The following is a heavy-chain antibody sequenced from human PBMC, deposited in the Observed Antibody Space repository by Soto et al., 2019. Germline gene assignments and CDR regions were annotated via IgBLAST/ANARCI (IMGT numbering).Heavy chain of an antibody. Sequence: PGGSLRLSCAASGFTFSSYSMNWVRQAPGKGLECVSSISSSSSYIYYADSVKGRFTISRDNAKNSLYLQMNSLRAEDTAVYYCARDDEPLWFGELSIWGQGTLVTVSS. CDR3: ARDDEPLWFGELSI. CDR2: ISSSSSYI. CDR1: GFTFSSYS. D-gene: IGHD3-10*01. J-gene: IGHJ4*02. V-gene: IGHV3-21*01.